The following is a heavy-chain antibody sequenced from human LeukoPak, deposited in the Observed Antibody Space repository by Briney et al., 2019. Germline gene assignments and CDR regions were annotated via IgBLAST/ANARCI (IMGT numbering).Heavy chain of an antibody. V-gene: IGHV3-53*01. Sequence: GGSLRLSCAASGFTVSNNYMGWVRQAPGKGLEWVSVIHSGGTTNYADSVQGRFTISRDNSKTTVYLHMNSLRAEDTAVYYCARDSDSGYGPFASWGQGTLVTVSS. J-gene: IGHJ4*02. CDR2: IHSGGTT. D-gene: IGHD5-12*01. CDR3: ARDSDSGYGPFAS. CDR1: GFTVSNNY.